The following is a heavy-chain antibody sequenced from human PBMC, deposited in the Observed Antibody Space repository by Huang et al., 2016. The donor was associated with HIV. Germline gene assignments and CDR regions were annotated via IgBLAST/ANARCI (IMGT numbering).Heavy chain of an antibody. D-gene: IGHD3-10*01. V-gene: IGHV4-34*02. CDR2: INHLVSP. Sequence: QVHLQQWGAGLLKSAETLSLTCAVYGGSLSGYYWSWLRQTPGKGLEWIGEINHLVSPNYNPSLKCRVSISMDGSKKQFSLKLRSISDADTAVYFCARDATKNPRGWFDPWGQGTLVTVSS. CDR3: ARDATKNPRGWFDP. J-gene: IGHJ5*02. CDR1: GGSLSGYY.